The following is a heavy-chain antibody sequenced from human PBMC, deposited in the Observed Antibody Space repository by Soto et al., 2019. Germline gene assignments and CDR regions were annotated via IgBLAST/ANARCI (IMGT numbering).Heavy chain of an antibody. D-gene: IGHD3-16*01. V-gene: IGHV4-38-2*02. J-gene: IGHJ4*02. Sequence: SLTCAVSGYSIRTGLNWAWIRQPAGKGLERIGSIYHSDTTNYKLCLKSRITMPSDTSKNQFSLKLSSVTAADTALYYCARDWGSGFCQLDSWGQGTLVTVSS. CDR2: IYHSDTT. CDR1: GYSIRTGLN. CDR3: ARDWGSGFCQLDS.